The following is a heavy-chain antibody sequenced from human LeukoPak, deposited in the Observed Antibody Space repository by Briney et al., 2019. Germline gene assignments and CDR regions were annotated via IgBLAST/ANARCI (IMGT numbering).Heavy chain of an antibody. CDR3: AREASRWNLSGGDY. D-gene: IGHD7-27*01. J-gene: IGHJ4*02. CDR1: GGSISSGDYY. Sequence: SETLSLTCTVSGGSISSGDYYWSWIRQPPGKGLEWIGYIYYSGSTYYNPSLKSRVTISVDTSKNQFSLKLSSVTAADTTVYYCAREASRWNLSGGDYWGQGTLVTVSS. CDR2: IYYSGST. V-gene: IGHV4-30-4*08.